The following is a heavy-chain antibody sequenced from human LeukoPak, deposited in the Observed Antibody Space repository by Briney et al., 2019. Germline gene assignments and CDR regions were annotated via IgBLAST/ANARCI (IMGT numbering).Heavy chain of an antibody. CDR2: IYYSGST. CDR3: ASYLLRILAPRDY. CDR1: GGSISSSSYY. V-gene: IGHV4-39*01. D-gene: IGHD3-3*01. Sequence: SETLSLTCTVSGGSISSSSYYWGWIRQPPGKGLEWIGSIYYSGSTYYNPSLKSRVTISVDTSKNQFSLKLSSVTAADTAVYYCASYLLRILAPRDYWGQGTLVTVSS. J-gene: IGHJ4*02.